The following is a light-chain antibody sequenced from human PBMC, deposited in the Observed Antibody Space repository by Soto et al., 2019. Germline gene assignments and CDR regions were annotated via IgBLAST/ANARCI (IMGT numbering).Light chain of an antibody. J-gene: IGLJ3*02. CDR3: QAYDYSLTDSV. V-gene: IGLV1-40*01. CDR1: NSNLGAGYD. Sequence: QSVLTQPPSVSGAPGQRVTISCTGNNSNLGAGYDVHWYQQLPGAAPKLVLFGNRNRPAGVPERFSGSKSGTSASLAITGLQAEDESDYYCQAYDYSLTDSVFGGGTQLTVL. CDR2: GNR.